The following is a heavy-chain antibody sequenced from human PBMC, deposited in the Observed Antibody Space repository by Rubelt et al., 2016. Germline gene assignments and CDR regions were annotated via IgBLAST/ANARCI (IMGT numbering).Heavy chain of an antibody. CDR3: ARGNTALVTLNY. D-gene: IGHD5-18*01. CDR1: GGSISSSSYY. Sequence: QLQLQESGPGLVKPSETLSLTCTVSGGSISSSSYYWGWIRQPPGKGLGWIGYIFHSGTASYNPSLEGRVTISIDTSKNQFFLKLNSVTAADTAVYYGARGNTALVTLNYWGQGTLVTVSS. CDR2: IFHSGTA. V-gene: IGHV4-39*07. J-gene: IGHJ4*02.